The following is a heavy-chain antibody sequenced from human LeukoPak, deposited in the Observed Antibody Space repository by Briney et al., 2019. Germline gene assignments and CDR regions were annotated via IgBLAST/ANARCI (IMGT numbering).Heavy chain of an antibody. J-gene: IGHJ4*02. V-gene: IGHV3-23*01. D-gene: IGHD3-10*01. CDR3: AKGGGSGSYYIFDF. CDR1: GFTFGTYA. Sequence: GGCLRLSCVASGFTFGTYAMNWVRQPPGKGLEWDSGISGSGGGTYYGDSVKGRFTISRDNSKNTVYLQMDHLRADDTAVYYCAKGGGSGSYYIFDFWGQGTLVTVSS. CDR2: ISGSGGGT.